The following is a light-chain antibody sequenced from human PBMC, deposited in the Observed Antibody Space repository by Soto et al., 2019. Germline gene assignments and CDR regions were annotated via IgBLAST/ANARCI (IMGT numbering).Light chain of an antibody. Sequence: QSALTQPASVSGSPGQSITISCTGTSSDVGGYNYVSWYQQHPGKAPKLMIYEVSNRPSGVSNRFSGAKSGNTASLTISGLQAEDEADYYCSSYTSGSPWVFGGGTKLPVL. J-gene: IGLJ3*02. V-gene: IGLV2-14*01. CDR3: SSYTSGSPWV. CDR1: SSDVGGYNY. CDR2: EVS.